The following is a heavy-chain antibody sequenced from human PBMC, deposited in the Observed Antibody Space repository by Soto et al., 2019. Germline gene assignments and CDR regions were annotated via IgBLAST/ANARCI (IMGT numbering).Heavy chain of an antibody. CDR1: GFTFNTYN. J-gene: IGHJ5*02. V-gene: IGHV3-21*06. D-gene: IGHD6-19*01. CDR3: ARDGGSGLSWFDP. Sequence: GGSLRLSCAATGFTFNTYNMNWVRQAPGKGLEWVSSISSSTAYIYYADSVKGRSTISRDNAKNSLFLQMNSLRAEDTAVYYCARDGGSGLSWFDPWGQGTLVTVSS. CDR2: ISSSTAYI.